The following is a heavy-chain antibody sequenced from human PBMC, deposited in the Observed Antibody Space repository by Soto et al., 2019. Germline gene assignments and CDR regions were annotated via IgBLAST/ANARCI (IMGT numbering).Heavy chain of an antibody. J-gene: IGHJ4*02. CDR1: GYTFTSYG. Sequence: QVQLVQSGAEVKKPGASVKVSCKASGYTFTSYGISWVRQAPGQGLEWMGWISAYNGNTNYAQKLQGRVTMTTDTPTSTDYIELRSLRSDDTAVDSCARDSPPVDYWGQGTLVTVSS. CDR2: ISAYNGNT. V-gene: IGHV1-18*01. CDR3: ARDSPPVDY.